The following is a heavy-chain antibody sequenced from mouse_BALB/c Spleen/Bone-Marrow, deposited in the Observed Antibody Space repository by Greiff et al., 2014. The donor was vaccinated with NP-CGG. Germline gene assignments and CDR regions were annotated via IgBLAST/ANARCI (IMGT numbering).Heavy chain of an antibody. D-gene: IGHD1-2*01. J-gene: IGHJ3*01. CDR3: ARRGTTASAWFAY. CDR1: GYTFTEYT. Sequence: VQLQQPGPELVKPGASVKISCKTSGYTFTEYTMHWVKQSHGKSLEWIGGINPNNGGTSYNQKFKGKATLTVDKSSSTAYTELRSLTSEDSAVYYCARRGTTASAWFAYWGQGTLVTVSA. CDR2: INPNNGGT. V-gene: IGHV1-18*01.